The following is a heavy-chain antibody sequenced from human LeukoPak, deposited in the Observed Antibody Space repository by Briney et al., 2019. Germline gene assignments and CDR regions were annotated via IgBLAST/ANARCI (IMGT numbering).Heavy chain of an antibody. D-gene: IGHD3-16*01. J-gene: IGHJ4*02. CDR3: ARRFDR. V-gene: IGHV3-48*03. CDR1: GFTISSYE. CDR2: ITTSDSGI. Sequence: GGSLRLSCAASGFTISSYEMNWVRQAPGRGLEWISRITTSDSGISYADSERGRFTISRDNAKNSLYLQMNSLRAEDTAVYYCARRFDRWGQGTLVTVSS.